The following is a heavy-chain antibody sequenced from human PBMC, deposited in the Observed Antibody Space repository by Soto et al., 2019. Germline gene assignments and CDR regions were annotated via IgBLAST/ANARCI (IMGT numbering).Heavy chain of an antibody. J-gene: IGHJ6*02. CDR2: IYSNGNT. V-gene: IGHV3-66*01. D-gene: IGHD2-15*01. Sequence: PGGSLRLSCAASGFTVSTNYRTWVRQTPGKGLEWVSIIYSNGNTYYADYVKGRFTISRDNSKNTLYLQMNSLRVDDTAVYYCVVEDLGMEVWGPGTTVTVSS. CDR3: VVEDLGMEV. CDR1: GFTVSTNY.